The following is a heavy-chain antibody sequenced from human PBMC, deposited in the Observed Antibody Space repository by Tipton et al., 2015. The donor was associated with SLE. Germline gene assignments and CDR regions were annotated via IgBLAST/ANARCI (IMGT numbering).Heavy chain of an antibody. CDR3: ARGARIDFWEAGWFATYYFDY. D-gene: IGHD3/OR15-3a*01. CDR1: GYSFRDYL. J-gene: IGHJ4*02. CDR2: INANTGNP. Sequence: QVQLVQSGSELKKSGAFVKVSCRASGYSFRDYLIHWVRQAPGQALEWMGRINANTGNPAYAQGFSGRFVFSLDTSVTTAFLQINSLKSEDTSVYYCARGARIDFWEAGWFATYYFDYWGQGALVTVSS. V-gene: IGHV7-4-1*02.